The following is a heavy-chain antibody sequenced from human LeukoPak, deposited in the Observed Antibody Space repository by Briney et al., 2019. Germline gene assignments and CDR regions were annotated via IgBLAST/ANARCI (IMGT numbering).Heavy chain of an antibody. CDR1: GFTFSSYS. J-gene: IGHJ3*02. V-gene: IGHV3-21*01. CDR3: ARAPVTMVRGVPDAFAI. Sequence: GGSLTLSCAASGFTFSSYSMNWVRQAPGKELVWVSSISSSSSYIYHADSVKGRFTIARDNAKNSLYLQMNSLRAEDTAVYYCARAPVTMVRGVPDAFAIWGQGTMVTVSS. D-gene: IGHD3-10*01. CDR2: ISSSSSYI.